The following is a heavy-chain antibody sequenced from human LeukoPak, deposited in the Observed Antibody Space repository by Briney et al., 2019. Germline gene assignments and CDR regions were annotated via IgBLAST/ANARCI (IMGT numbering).Heavy chain of an antibody. V-gene: IGHV1-46*01. D-gene: IGHD3-10*01. Sequence: ASVKVSCKASGYTFTSYYMHWVRQAPGQGLEWMGIINPSGGSTSYAQKFQGRVTMTRDMSTSTVYMELSSLRSEDTAVYYCARTSLQWFGELGARGRWAFDIWGQGTMVTVSS. CDR1: GYTFTSYY. J-gene: IGHJ3*02. CDR2: INPSGGST. CDR3: ARTSLQWFGELGARGRWAFDI.